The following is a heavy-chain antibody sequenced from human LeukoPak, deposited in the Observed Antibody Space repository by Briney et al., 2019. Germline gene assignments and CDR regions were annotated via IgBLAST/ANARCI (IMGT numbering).Heavy chain of an antibody. Sequence: GASVKDSCKASRYTFTDYYIHWVRQAPGQGLEWMGWVNPNSADTHYAQKFQGRVTMTRDTSISTAYMELSRLRSDDTAVYYCSRGRRILVGDTNAGDFFDYWGQGTLVTVSS. D-gene: IGHD1-26*01. CDR2: VNPNSADT. V-gene: IGHV1-2*02. J-gene: IGHJ4*02. CDR3: SRGRRILVGDTNAGDFFDY. CDR1: RYTFTDYY.